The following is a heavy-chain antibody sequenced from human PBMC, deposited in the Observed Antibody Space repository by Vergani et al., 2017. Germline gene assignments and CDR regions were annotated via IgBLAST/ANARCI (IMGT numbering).Heavy chain of an antibody. Sequence: QVQLQESGPGLVKPSETLSLTCAVYGGSFSGYYWSWIRQPPGKGLEWIGEINHSGSTNYNPSLKSRVTISVDTSKNQFSLKVSSVTAADTAVYYCASQWIAAAGNFDNWGRGTLVTVAS. D-gene: IGHD6-13*01. CDR1: GGSFSGYY. V-gene: IGHV4-34*01. CDR3: ASQWIAAAGNFDN. J-gene: IGHJ4*02. CDR2: INHSGST.